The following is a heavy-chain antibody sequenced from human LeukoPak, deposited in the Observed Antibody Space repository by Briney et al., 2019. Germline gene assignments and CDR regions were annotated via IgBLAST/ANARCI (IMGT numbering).Heavy chain of an antibody. V-gene: IGHV3-7*01. CDR2: IKQDGSEK. CDR1: GFTFSSYW. J-gene: IGHJ4*02. D-gene: IGHD5-24*01. CDR3: ARDPEIFDY. Sequence: RGSLRLSCEASGFTFSSYWMSWVRQAPGKGLEWVANIKQDGSEKYYVDSVKGRFTISRDNAKNSLYLQMNSLRAEDTAVYYCARDPEIFDYWGQGTLVTVSS.